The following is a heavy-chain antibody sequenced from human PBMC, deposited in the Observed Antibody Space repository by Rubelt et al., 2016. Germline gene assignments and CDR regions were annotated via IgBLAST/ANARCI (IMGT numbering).Heavy chain of an antibody. J-gene: IGHJ4*02. D-gene: IGHD2-2*01. CDR3: ARDGFGIPAAKIDY. Sequence: GKGLEWVSSISSTSDYIYYADSVKGRFTISRDNAKNSLYLQINSLRAEDTAVYYCARDGFGIPAAKIDYWGQGTLVTVSS. CDR2: ISSTSDYI. V-gene: IGHV3-21*04.